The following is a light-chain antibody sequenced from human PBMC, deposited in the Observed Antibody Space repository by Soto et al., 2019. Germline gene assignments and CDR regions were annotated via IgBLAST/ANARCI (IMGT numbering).Light chain of an antibody. CDR1: SGDVGGYNY. J-gene: IGLJ3*02. Sequence: QSALTQPPSASGSPGQSVTISCTGTSGDVGGYNYVSWYQQHPGKAPKLMIYEVTQRPSGVPDRFSGSKSGNTASLTVSGLQAAAEADYYCSSYAGSHNLLFGGGTKLTVL. V-gene: IGLV2-8*01. CDR3: SSYAGSHNLL. CDR2: EVT.